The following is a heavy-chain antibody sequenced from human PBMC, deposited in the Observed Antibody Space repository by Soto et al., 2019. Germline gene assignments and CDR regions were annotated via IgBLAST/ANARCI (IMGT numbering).Heavy chain of an antibody. D-gene: IGHD3-22*01. Sequence: QVQLVESGGGVVQPGRSLRLSCAASGFTFSSYAMHWVRQAPGKGLEWVAVISYDGSNKYYADSVKGRFTISRDNSKNSLYLQMNSLRAEDTAVYYCARDPRIVVVIRAFDIWGQGTMVTVSS. J-gene: IGHJ3*02. V-gene: IGHV3-30-3*01. CDR3: ARDPRIVVVIRAFDI. CDR2: ISYDGSNK. CDR1: GFTFSSYA.